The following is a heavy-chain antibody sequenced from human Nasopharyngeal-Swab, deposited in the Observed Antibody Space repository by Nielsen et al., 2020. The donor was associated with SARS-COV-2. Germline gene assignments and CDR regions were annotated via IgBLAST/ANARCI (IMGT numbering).Heavy chain of an antibody. CDR3: TKLKRITMVRGVIRPENKYYFDC. CDR2: IKSKTDGGTT. J-gene: IGHJ4*02. CDR1: GFTFSSYA. D-gene: IGHD3-10*01. V-gene: IGHV3-15*01. Sequence: GGSLRLSCAASGFTFSSYAMSWVRQAPGKGLEWVGRIKSKTDGGTTDYAAPVKGRFTISRDDSKNTLYLQMNSLKTEDTAVYYCTKLKRITMVRGVIRPENKYYFDCWGQGTLVTVSS.